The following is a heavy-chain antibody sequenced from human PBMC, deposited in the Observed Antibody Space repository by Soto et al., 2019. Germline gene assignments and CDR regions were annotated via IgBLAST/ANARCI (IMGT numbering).Heavy chain of an antibody. V-gene: IGHV3-15*07. CDR1: GFTFSNAW. J-gene: IGHJ5*02. Sequence: VQLVESGGGLVKPGGSLRLSCAASGFTFSNAWMNWVRQAPGKGLEWVGRIKSKTDGGTTDYAAPVKGRFTISRDDSKNTLYLQMNSLKTEDTAVYYCTRDYSSGWYWFDPWGQGTLVTVSS. CDR3: TRDYSSGWYWFDP. D-gene: IGHD6-19*01. CDR2: IKSKTDGGTT.